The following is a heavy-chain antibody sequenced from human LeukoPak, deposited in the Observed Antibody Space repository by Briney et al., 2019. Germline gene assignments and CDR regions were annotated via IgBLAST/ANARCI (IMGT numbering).Heavy chain of an antibody. CDR1: GFTFSSYA. J-gene: IGHJ4*02. CDR3: ARDWAPRGYSYGLPMDY. CDR2: ISYDGSNK. V-gene: IGHV3-30-3*01. D-gene: IGHD5-18*01. Sequence: GGSLRLSCAASGFTFSSYAMHWVRQTPGKGLEWVAVISYDGSNKYYADSVKGRFTISRGNSKNTLYLQMNSLRAEDTAVYYCARDWAPRGYSYGLPMDYWGQGTLVTVSS.